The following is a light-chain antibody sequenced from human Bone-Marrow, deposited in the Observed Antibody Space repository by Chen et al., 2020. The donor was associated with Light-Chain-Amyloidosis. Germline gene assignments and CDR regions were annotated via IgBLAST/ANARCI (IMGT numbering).Light chain of an antibody. CDR2: RDT. CDR1: DLPTKY. Sequence: SYELTQPPSVSVSPGQTARITCSGDDLPTKYAYWYQQKPGQAPVLVIHRDTERPSGISERFSGSSSGTTATLTISGVQAEDEADYHCQSADISGTYAVIFGGGTKLTVL. J-gene: IGLJ2*01. V-gene: IGLV3-25*03. CDR3: QSADISGTYAVI.